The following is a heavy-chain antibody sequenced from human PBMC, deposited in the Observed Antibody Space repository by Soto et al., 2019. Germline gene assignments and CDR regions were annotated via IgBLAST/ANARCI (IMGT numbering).Heavy chain of an antibody. J-gene: IGHJ4*02. D-gene: IGHD5-18*01. Sequence: QVQLVESGGGVVQPGGSLRLSCAASGFTFSGYGMHWVRQAPCKGLELVAVISYDGSNKYYPDSVKGRFTISRDNSKKTLYLQMNSLRAEDTAVYYCAKGGGYHYDLGLDWGQGTLVTVSS. CDR2: ISYDGSNK. CDR3: AKGGGYHYDLGLD. CDR1: GFTFSGYG. V-gene: IGHV3-30*18.